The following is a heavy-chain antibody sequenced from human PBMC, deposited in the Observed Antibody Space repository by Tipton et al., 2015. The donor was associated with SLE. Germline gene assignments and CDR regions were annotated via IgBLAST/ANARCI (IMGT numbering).Heavy chain of an antibody. D-gene: IGHD2-8*01. V-gene: IGHV4-59*11. CDR3: ARLNFCTNDVCQYAFDI. CDR1: GGSISSHY. CDR2: IYYSGNT. Sequence: TLSLTCTVSGGSISSHYWSWIRQPPGKGLEWIGYIYYSGNTNYNPSLKSRVTISIDTSKNQFSLNLTSVTPADTAIYYCARLNFCTNDVCQYAFDIWGQGTMVTVSS. J-gene: IGHJ3*02.